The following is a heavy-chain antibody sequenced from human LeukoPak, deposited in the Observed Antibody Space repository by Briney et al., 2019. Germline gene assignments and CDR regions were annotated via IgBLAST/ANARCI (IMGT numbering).Heavy chain of an antibody. CDR2: LYGSATI. D-gene: IGHD2-2*01. CDR3: ARLRCGSTSCYLSDNWFDP. Sequence: SETLSLTCNVFGGSISGYYWSWIRQPAGKGLEWIGRLYGSATIKYNPSLRSRLSLSGDTSKNQFSLKLSSVTAADTAMYYCARLRCGSTSCYLSDNWFDPWGQGTLVSVSS. V-gene: IGHV4-4*07. J-gene: IGHJ5*02. CDR1: GGSISGYY.